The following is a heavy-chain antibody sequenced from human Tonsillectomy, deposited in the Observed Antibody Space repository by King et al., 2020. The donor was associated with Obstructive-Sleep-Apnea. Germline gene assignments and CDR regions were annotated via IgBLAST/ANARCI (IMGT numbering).Heavy chain of an antibody. CDR2: IFYTGST. V-gene: IGHV4-39*07. J-gene: IGHJ4*02. CDR1: GGSITSSNYY. CDR3: AREYYDGSGSSPDFDY. D-gene: IGHD3-10*01. Sequence: LQLQESGPGLVKPSETLSLTCTVSGGSITSSNYYWAWIRQPPGKGLEWIGSIFYTGSTYYNPSLESRVTMSVDTSKNQFSLKLTSVTAADTAVYFCAREYYDGSGSSPDFDYWGQGTLVSVSS.